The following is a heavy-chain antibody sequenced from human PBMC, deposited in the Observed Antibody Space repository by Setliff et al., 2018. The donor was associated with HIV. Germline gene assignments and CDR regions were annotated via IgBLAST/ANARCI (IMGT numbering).Heavy chain of an antibody. Sequence: GGSLRLSCAASGFSFSSSGMHWVRQAPGKGLEWVAAIWYDGSNKYYEDSVKGRFTISRDNSKNTLYVQMNSLRVEDTAVYYCARGMNYDYMDVWGKGTTVTVSS. CDR3: ARGMNYDYMDV. CDR2: IWYDGSNK. J-gene: IGHJ6*03. V-gene: IGHV3-33*01. D-gene: IGHD2-8*01. CDR1: GFSFSSSG.